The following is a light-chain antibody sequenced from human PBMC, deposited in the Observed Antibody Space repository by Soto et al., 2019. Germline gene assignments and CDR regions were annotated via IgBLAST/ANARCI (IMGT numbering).Light chain of an antibody. Sequence: EIVLTQSPATLSLSPGERATLSCRASQSVRSSLAWYQQHPGQAPRLLIYDASNKATGIPARFSGSGSGTDFPLTISSLEPKDFAVYYCQQRSNWPGTFGQGNKVDIK. CDR2: DAS. CDR1: QSVRSS. J-gene: IGKJ1*01. V-gene: IGKV3-11*01. CDR3: QQRSNWPGT.